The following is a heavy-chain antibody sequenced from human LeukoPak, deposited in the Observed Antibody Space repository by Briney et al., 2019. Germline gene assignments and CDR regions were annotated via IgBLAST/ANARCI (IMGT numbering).Heavy chain of an antibody. CDR1: GFTFSSYA. D-gene: IGHD5-12*01. CDR3: ATRGRHFES. Sequence: PGGSLRLSCAASGFTFSSYAMNWVRQAPGKGLEWVSSISVSGSSTYYADSVKGRFTISRDNSKNTLYLQMNSLRAEDAAVYYCATRGRHFESWGQGTLVTVSS. CDR2: ISVSGSST. J-gene: IGHJ4*02. V-gene: IGHV3-23*01.